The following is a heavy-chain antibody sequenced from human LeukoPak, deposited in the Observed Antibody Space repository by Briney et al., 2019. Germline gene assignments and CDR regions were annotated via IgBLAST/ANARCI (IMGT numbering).Heavy chain of an antibody. CDR1: GFTFSSYA. CDR2: ISGSGGST. CDR3: AKMRYDSSGHYFDY. Sequence: GGSLRLSCAASGFTFSSYAMSWVRQAPGKGLEWVSAISGSGGSTYYADSVKGRFTISRDNSKNTLHLQMNSLRAEDTAVYYCAKMRYDSSGHYFDYWGQGTLVTVSS. V-gene: IGHV3-23*01. D-gene: IGHD3-22*01. J-gene: IGHJ4*02.